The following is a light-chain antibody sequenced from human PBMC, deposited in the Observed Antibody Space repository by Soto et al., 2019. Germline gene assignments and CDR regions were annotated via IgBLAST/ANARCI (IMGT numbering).Light chain of an antibody. CDR2: DAS. V-gene: IGKV1-5*01. CDR3: QSRT. Sequence: DIQMTQSPSTLSASVGDRVTITCRASQSISSWLAWYQQKPGKAPKLLIYDASSLESGVPSRFSGSGSGTEFTLTISSLQPDDFATYYCQSRTFGQGTKVEIK. CDR1: QSISSW. J-gene: IGKJ1*01.